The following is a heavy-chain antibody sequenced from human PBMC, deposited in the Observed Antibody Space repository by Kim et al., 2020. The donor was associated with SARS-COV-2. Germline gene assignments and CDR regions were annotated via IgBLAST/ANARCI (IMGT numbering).Heavy chain of an antibody. CDR1: GFTFSSYS. V-gene: IGHV3-48*01. CDR3: ARVPSCGYDWSDY. CDR2: ISSSGSTI. D-gene: IGHD5-12*01. Sequence: GGSLRLSCAASGFTFSSYSMNWVRQAPGKGLEWVSYISSSGSTIYYADSVKGRFTISRDNAKNSLYLQMNSLRAEDTAVYYCARVPSCGYDWSDYWGRGTLVTRSS. J-gene: IGHJ4*02.